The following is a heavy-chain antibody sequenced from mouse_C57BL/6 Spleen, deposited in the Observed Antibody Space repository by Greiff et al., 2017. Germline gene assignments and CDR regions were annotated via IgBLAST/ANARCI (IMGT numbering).Heavy chain of an antibody. CDR3: ARLRYYGSTPWYFDV. D-gene: IGHD1-1*01. CDR1: GYTFTSYW. Sequence: QVQLQQPGAELVRPGSSVKLSCKASGYTFTSYWMHWVKQRPIQGLEWIGNIDPSDSETHYNQKFKDKATLTVDKSSSTAYMQLSSLTSEDSAVDYCARLRYYGSTPWYFDVWGTGTTVTVSS. V-gene: IGHV1-52*01. J-gene: IGHJ1*03. CDR2: IDPSDSET.